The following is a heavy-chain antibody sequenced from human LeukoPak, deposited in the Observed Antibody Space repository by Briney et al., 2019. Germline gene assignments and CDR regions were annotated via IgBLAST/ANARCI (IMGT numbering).Heavy chain of an antibody. CDR3: ARDQEPWELMIRTFDP. D-gene: IGHD1-26*01. CDR1: GYTFTSNY. Sequence: GASVKVSCKASGYTFTSNYIHWVRQAPGQGLEWMGMIYPRDGSTNYAQKLQGRVTMTTDTSTSTAYMELRSLRSDDTAVYYCARDQEPWELMIRTFDPWGQGTLVTVSS. J-gene: IGHJ5*02. V-gene: IGHV1-46*01. CDR2: IYPRDGST.